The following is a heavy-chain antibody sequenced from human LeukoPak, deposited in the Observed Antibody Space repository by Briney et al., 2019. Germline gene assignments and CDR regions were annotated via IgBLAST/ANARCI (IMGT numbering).Heavy chain of an antibody. J-gene: IGHJ4*02. CDR2: ISGSGSDI. D-gene: IGHD3-10*01. Sequence: GGSLRLSCAASGFTFSSFQMTWVRQAPGKGLEWVSYISGSGSDIYYADSVKGRFTISRDNAKNSLYLQINSLRAEDTAVYYCARLRWGSGSLPPYDWGQGTLVTVSS. V-gene: IGHV3-48*03. CDR1: GFTFSSFQ. CDR3: ARLRWGSGSLPPYD.